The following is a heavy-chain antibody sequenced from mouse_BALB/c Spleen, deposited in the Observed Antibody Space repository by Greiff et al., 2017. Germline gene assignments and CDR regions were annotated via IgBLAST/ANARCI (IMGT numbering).Heavy chain of an antibody. J-gene: IGHJ2*01. D-gene: IGHD1-1*01. CDR1: GFTFSSYA. CDR2: ISSGGST. V-gene: IGHV5-6-5*01. Sequence: EVMLVESGGGLVKPGGSLKLSCAASGFTFSSYAMSWVRQTPEKRLEWVASISSGGSTYYPDSVKGRFTISRDNARNILYLQMSSLRSEDTAMYYCARWRTTVVADYWGQGTTLTVSS. CDR3: ARWRTTVVADY.